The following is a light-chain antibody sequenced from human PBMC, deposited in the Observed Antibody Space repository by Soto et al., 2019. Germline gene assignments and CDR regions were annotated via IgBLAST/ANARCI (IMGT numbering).Light chain of an antibody. Sequence: DIQMTQSPSSLSASVGNRVTIACRESQGSRNDLGWFQQKPGKAPKRIIDAASSLQSGVPSRVSGSGSGTEVTLTISSLQPEDFATEDCQQYAGSPWTFGQGTKVDIK. CDR2: AAS. V-gene: IGKV1-17*01. CDR3: QQYAGSPWT. CDR1: QGSRND. J-gene: IGKJ1*01.